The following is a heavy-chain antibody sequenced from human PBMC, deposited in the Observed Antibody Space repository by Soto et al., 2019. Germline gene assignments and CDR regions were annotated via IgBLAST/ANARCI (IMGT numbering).Heavy chain of an antibody. Sequence: SVKVSCKASGGTFSSYAISWVRQAPGQGLEWMGGIIPIFGTANYAKKFQGRVTITADESTSTAYMELSSLRSEDTAVYYCARVRIDCSGGSCYNDGMDVWGQGTTVTVSS. V-gene: IGHV1-69*13. D-gene: IGHD2-15*01. CDR1: GGTFSSYA. CDR3: ARVRIDCSGGSCYNDGMDV. CDR2: IIPIFGTA. J-gene: IGHJ6*02.